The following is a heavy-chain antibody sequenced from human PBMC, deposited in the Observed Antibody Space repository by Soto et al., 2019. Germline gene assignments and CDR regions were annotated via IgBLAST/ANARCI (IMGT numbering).Heavy chain of an antibody. CDR3: ARVNYSSDLSGEDY. Sequence: EVQLVESGGDLVQPGGSLRLSCAASGFTFSDHYMDWVRQAPGKGLEWVGRSRNKANNYMTSYSASVKGRLTISRDDSTDSLYLQMNSLKTEDAAVYYCARVNYSSDLSGEDYWGQGTLVTVSS. CDR2: SRNKANNYMT. CDR1: GFTFSDHY. D-gene: IGHD6-19*01. V-gene: IGHV3-72*01. J-gene: IGHJ4*02.